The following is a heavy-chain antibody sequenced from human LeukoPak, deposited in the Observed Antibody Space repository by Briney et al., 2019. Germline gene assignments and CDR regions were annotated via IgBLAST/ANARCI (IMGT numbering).Heavy chain of an antibody. J-gene: IGHJ4*02. Sequence: PPETLSLTCTVSGGSISSYYWSWIRQPAGKGLEWIGRIYTSGSTNYNPSLKSRVTMSVDTSKNQFSLKLSSVTAADTAVYYCARVAYSGSYYSYYFDYWGQGTLVTVSS. CDR2: IYTSGST. CDR1: GGSISSYY. CDR3: ARVAYSGSYYSYYFDY. V-gene: IGHV4-4*07. D-gene: IGHD1-26*01.